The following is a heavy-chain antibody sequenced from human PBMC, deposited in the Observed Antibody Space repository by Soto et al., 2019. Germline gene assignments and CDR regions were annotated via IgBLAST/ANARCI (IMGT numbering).Heavy chain of an antibody. CDR3: ARLTPSGFFYYAMDV. Sequence: SGPTLVNPTQTLALTCSFSGFSLRSTGMCLSWIRRPPGKALEWLAYIDWDDDKYYNTFLKTRHTISKDTSKNQVVLTMTNMGPVDTATYYCARLTPSGFFYYAMDVWGQGTTVTVS. V-gene: IGHV2-70*01. CDR1: GFSLRSTGMC. D-gene: IGHD3-9*01. CDR2: IDWDDDK. J-gene: IGHJ6*02.